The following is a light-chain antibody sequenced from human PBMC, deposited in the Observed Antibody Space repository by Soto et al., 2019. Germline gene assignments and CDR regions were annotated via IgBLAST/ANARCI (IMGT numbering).Light chain of an antibody. CDR3: QQYRRSPNT. Sequence: VLTKNTGTLSLSPGERATLSYGASQSVSSSYLVWHQQKPGQAPRLLIYAASRRATGIPDRFSGSGSGTDFSLTIRGLKPEDFAVYYCQQYRRSPNTFGHRRRPEIK. J-gene: IGKJ5*01. CDR1: QSVSSSY. V-gene: IGKV3-20*01. CDR2: AAS.